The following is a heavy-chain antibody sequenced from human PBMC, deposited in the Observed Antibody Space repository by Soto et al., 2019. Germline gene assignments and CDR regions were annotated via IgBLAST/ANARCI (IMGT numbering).Heavy chain of an antibody. CDR1: GLTFSNYW. CDR2: IKRDGSEK. Sequence: EVQLVESGGGLVQPGGSLRVSCAASGLTFSNYWMSWVRQAPGKGLEWVANIKRDGSEKNYVDSVKGRFTISRDNTKNSLYLQMNSLRVEDTAVYYSARDRLKYSYWGQGTLVTVSS. CDR3: ARDRLKYSY. D-gene: IGHD2-21*01. J-gene: IGHJ4*02. V-gene: IGHV3-7*04.